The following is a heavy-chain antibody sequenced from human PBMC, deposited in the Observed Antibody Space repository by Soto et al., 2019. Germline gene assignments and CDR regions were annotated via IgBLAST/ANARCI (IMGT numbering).Heavy chain of an antibody. Sequence: EVQLVESGGGWVQPGRSLKLSCAASGFSFSGSAIHGVRQASGKGLEWVGRIRAKSNKYATLYAESLKGRFTISRDDSQSTAYLEMNSLKTEDTAVYYCNSGSYYSSIWGQGTLVTVSS. CDR2: IRAKSNKYAT. CDR1: GFSFSGSA. CDR3: NSGSYYSSI. D-gene: IGHD1-26*01. J-gene: IGHJ4*02. V-gene: IGHV3-73*02.